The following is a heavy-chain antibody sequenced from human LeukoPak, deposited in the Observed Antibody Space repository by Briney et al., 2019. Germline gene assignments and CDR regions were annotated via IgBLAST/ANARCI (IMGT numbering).Heavy chain of an antibody. CDR1: GFTFSDYN. D-gene: IGHD3-9*01. V-gene: IGHV3-11*01. CDR3: ARSIGLTGGGVDV. CDR2: ITNSGSTI. J-gene: IGHJ6*02. Sequence: GGSLRLSCAASGFTFSDYNMNWLRQAPGKGLEWVSYITNSGSTIRYADSVKGRFTISKDNAKNSLYLQMNSLRAEDTAVYYCARSIGLTGGGVDVWGQGTTVTVSS.